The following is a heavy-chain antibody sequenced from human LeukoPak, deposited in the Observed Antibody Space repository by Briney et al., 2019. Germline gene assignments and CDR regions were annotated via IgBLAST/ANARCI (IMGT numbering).Heavy chain of an antibody. CDR1: VGSFSGYY. Sequence: SETLSLTCAVYVGSFSGYYWSWIRQPPGKGLEWIGYIYYSGSTNYNPSLKSRVTISVDTSKNQFSLKLSSVTAADTAVYYCAREGGLAGHYYGMDVWGQGTTVTVSS. CDR2: IYYSGST. CDR3: AREGGLAGHYYGMDV. D-gene: IGHD1-26*01. J-gene: IGHJ6*02. V-gene: IGHV4-59*01.